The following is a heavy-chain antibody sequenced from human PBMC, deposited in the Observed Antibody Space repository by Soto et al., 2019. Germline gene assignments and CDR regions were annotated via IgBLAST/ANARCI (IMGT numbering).Heavy chain of an antibody. CDR3: ARHHIGSITMIVVVTPEFDY. V-gene: IGHV4-39*01. J-gene: IGHJ4*02. D-gene: IGHD3-22*01. Sequence: SETLSLTCTVSGGSVRSSTYYWGWIRQAPGKGLDWIASIYYSGRTHNNPALKSRVTMSVDTYTNQFSLKLSSVTAADTAVYYCARHHIGSITMIVVVTPEFDYWGQGTLVTVSS. CDR1: GGSVRSSTYY. CDR2: IYYSGRT.